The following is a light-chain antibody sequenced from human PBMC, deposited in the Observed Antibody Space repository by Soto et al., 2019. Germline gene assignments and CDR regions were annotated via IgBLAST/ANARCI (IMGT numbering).Light chain of an antibody. CDR1: SSDVGAYNY. CDR2: EVS. V-gene: IGLV2-8*01. CDR3: TSYAGSNSCV. J-gene: IGLJ3*02. Sequence: QSALTQPPSASGSPGQSVTISCTGTSSDVGAYNYVSWYQQYPGKAPKLMIYEVSKRPSGVPDRFSGSKSGKTASLTVSGLQPEDESDYYCTSYAGSNSCVFGGGTKVTVL.